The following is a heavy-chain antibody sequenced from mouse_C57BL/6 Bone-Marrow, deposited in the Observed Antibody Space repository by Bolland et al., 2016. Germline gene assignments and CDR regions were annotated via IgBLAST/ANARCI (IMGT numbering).Heavy chain of an antibody. D-gene: IGHD1-1*01. Sequence: TNYNGKFKGKATLTADKSSSTAYMQLSSLTSEDSAVYFCARERNGSLSYWGQGTLV. J-gene: IGHJ3*01. V-gene: IGHV1-82*01. CDR2: T. CDR3: ARERNGSLSY.